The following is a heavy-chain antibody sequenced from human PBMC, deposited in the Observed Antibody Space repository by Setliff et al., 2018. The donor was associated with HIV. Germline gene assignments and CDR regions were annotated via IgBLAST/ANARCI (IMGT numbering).Heavy chain of an antibody. CDR3: AREIYGGNSRPFDY. J-gene: IGHJ4*02. CDR1: GGSIRSSDYY. CDR2: IYYNGNT. Sequence: SETLSLTCSVSGGSIRSSDYYWSWIRQAPGKGLEWIGYIYYNGNTNYNPSLKSRITISVDTSKNQFSLKLTSVTAADTAVYYCAREIYGGNSRPFDYWGQGTLVTVSS. D-gene: IGHD4-17*01. V-gene: IGHV4-61*08.